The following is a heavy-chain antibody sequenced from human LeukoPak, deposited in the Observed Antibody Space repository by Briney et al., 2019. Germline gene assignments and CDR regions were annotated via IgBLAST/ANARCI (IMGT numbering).Heavy chain of an antibody. CDR3: ARYTAYTTRAFHV. D-gene: IGHD1-1*01. Sequence: SETLSLTCTASGGSIISADHYWAWIRQPPGKGLEYIALIYYGGRAYYNSSLQSRVTISVDTSKNHFSLNLTSVTAADTAVYYCARYTAYTTRAFHVWGQGTMVTVSS. CDR2: IYYGGRA. J-gene: IGHJ3*01. V-gene: IGHV4-39*07. CDR1: GGSIISADHY.